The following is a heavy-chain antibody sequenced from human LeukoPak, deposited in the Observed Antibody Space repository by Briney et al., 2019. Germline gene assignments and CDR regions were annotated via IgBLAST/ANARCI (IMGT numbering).Heavy chain of an antibody. Sequence: GGSLRLSCAASGFTFSNAWMSWVRQAPGKGLEWVGRIKSKTDGGTTDCAAPVKGRFTISRDDSKNTLYLQMNSLKTEDTAVYYCTTDLWELLPYYYGMDVWGQGTTVTVSS. D-gene: IGHD1-26*01. J-gene: IGHJ6*02. CDR2: IKSKTDGGTT. CDR1: GFTFSNAW. V-gene: IGHV3-15*01. CDR3: TTDLWELLPYYYGMDV.